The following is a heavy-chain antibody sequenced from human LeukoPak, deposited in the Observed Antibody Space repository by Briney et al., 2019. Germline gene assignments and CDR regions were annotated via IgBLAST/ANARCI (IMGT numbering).Heavy chain of an antibody. Sequence: PGGSLRLSCAASGFTFSSYSINWVRQAPGKGLEWVSSISSSSSYIYYADSVKGRFTISRDNAKNSLYLQMNSLRAEDTAVYYCARDARTNGYTSLDYWGRGTLVTDSS. J-gene: IGHJ4*02. V-gene: IGHV3-21*01. D-gene: IGHD5-24*01. CDR2: ISSSSSYI. CDR1: GFTFSSYS. CDR3: ARDARTNGYTSLDY.